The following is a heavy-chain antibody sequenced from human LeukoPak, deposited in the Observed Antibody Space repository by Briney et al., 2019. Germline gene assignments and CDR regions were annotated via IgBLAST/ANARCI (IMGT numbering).Heavy chain of an antibody. D-gene: IGHD1/OR15-1a*01. CDR2: IWYDGTNK. Sequence: GGSLRLSCAASGFTFSRYGMHWVRQAPGKGLEWVAVIWYDGTNKYHADSVKGRFTISRDNSKNTLYLQMNSLRAEDTAVYFCARDPTTRAYYYYMDVWGKGTTVTVSS. CDR3: ARDPTTRAYYYYMDV. J-gene: IGHJ6*03. CDR1: GFTFSRYG. V-gene: IGHV3-33*01.